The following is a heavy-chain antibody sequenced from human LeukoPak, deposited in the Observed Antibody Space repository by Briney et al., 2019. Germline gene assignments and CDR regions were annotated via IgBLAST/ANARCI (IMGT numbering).Heavy chain of an antibody. CDR3: ARGFGDSTPYNYYFDY. CDR1: AGSFSGYY. D-gene: IGHD3-22*01. V-gene: IGHV4-34*01. J-gene: IGHJ4*02. CDR2: INHSGST. Sequence: SETLSLTCARYAGSFSGYYWRWIRQPPGKGLEWIGEINHSGSTNYNPSLKSRVTISVDTSKNQFSLKLSSVTVADTAVYYCARGFGDSTPYNYYFDYWGQGTLVTVSS.